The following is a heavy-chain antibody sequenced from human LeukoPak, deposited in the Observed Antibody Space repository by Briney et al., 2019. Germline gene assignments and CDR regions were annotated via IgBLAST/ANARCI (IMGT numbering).Heavy chain of an antibody. J-gene: IGHJ5*02. CDR3: ARGRHFTYNGSGRPWFDP. V-gene: IGHV4-34*01. CDR2: INHSGST. D-gene: IGHD3-10*01. Sequence: SETLSLTCVVYGGSFSGYYWSWIRQPPGKGLEWIGEINHSGSTNYNPSLKSRVTISVNTSKNQFSLKLSSVTAADTAVYYCARGRHFTYNGSGRPWFDPWGQGTLVTVSS. CDR1: GGSFSGYY.